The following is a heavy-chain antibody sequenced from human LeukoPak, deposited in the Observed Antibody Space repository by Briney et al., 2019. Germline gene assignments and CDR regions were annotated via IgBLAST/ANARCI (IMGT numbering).Heavy chain of an antibody. D-gene: IGHD2-2*01. CDR2: ISYDGSNK. CDR1: GFTFSSYG. V-gene: IGHV3-30*18. Sequence: GGSLRLSCAASGFTFSSYGMHWVRQAPGKGLEWVAVISYDGSNKYYADSVKGRFTISRDNSKNTLYLQMNSLRAEDTAVYYCAKDILGYCSSTSCYANYYYGMDAWGQGTTVTVSS. J-gene: IGHJ6*02. CDR3: AKDILGYCSSTSCYANYYYGMDA.